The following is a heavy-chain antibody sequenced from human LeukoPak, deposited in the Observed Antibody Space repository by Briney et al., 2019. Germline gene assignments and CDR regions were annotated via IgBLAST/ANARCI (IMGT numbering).Heavy chain of an antibody. CDR1: GGTFSSYA. Sequence: ASVTVSCTASGGTFSSYAISWVRQAPGQGLEWMGGIIPTFGTANYAQKFQGRVTITADESTSTAYMELSSLRSEDTAVYYCARGSQDYYDSSGYYYYFDYWGQGTLVTVSS. CDR3: ARGSQDYYDSSGYYYYFDY. CDR2: IIPTFGTA. D-gene: IGHD3-22*01. V-gene: IGHV1-69*13. J-gene: IGHJ4*02.